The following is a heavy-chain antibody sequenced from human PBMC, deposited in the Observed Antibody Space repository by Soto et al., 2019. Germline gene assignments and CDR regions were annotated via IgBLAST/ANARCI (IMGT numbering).Heavy chain of an antibody. D-gene: IGHD3-22*01. CDR3: AKDYYDSSGLVDY. CDR2: ISYDGSNK. Sequence: GGSLRLSCAASGFTFSSYGMHWVRQAPGKGLEWVAVISYDGSNKYYADSVKGRFTISRDNSKNTLYLQMNSLRAEDTAVYYCAKDYYDSSGLVDYWGQGTLVTVSS. J-gene: IGHJ4*02. V-gene: IGHV3-30*18. CDR1: GFTFSSYG.